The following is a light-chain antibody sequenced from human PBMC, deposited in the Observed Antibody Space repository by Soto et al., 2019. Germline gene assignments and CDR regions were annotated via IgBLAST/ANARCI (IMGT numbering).Light chain of an antibody. Sequence: EIVMTQSPATLSVSPGEGATLSCRASQGIGSTLAWYQQKSGQPPRLLIHGASDRATGVPARFSGSGSATEFTLKISSLQSEDFGTYYCQQYKDWPPLTFGGGTRVDIK. CDR3: QQYKDWPPLT. V-gene: IGKV3-15*01. CDR1: QGIGST. CDR2: GAS. J-gene: IGKJ4*01.